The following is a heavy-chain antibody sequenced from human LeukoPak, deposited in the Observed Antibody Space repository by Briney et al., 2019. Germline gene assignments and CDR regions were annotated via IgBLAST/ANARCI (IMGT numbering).Heavy chain of an antibody. Sequence: ASVTVSCKASGYTFTSYGISWVRQAPGQGVEGMGWISAYNGKTNYEQKLQGRVTMTTDTSTSTACMELRSLRSDDTAVYYCARGLPPNYYYYMDVWGKGTTVTISS. J-gene: IGHJ6*03. CDR2: ISAYNGKT. V-gene: IGHV1-18*01. CDR1: GYTFTSYG. CDR3: ARGLPPNYYYYMDV.